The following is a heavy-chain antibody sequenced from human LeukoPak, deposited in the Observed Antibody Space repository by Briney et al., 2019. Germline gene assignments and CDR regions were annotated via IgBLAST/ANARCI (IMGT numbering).Heavy chain of an antibody. Sequence: ASVKVSCKASGYTFTGYYIHWVRQAPGQGLEWMGWISAYNGKKNYAQKLQGRVTMTTDTSTSTVYMELRSLRSDDTAVYYCARENRYCRGGSCYSAASDDAFDIWGQGTMVTVSS. D-gene: IGHD2-15*01. CDR3: ARENRYCRGGSCYSAASDDAFDI. J-gene: IGHJ3*02. CDR1: GYTFTGYY. V-gene: IGHV1-18*04. CDR2: ISAYNGKK.